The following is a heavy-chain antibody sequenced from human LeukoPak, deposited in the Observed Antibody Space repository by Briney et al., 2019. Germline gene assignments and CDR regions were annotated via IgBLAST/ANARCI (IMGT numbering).Heavy chain of an antibody. CDR1: GYSFTRYW. CDR2: IDPSDSYT. V-gene: IGHV5-10-1*01. CDR3: AGSMITFGGVIVDY. D-gene: IGHD3-16*02. Sequence: GESLKISCKGSGYSFTRYWISWVRPMPGKGLEWMGRIDPSDSYTNYSPSFQGHVTISADKSISTAYLQWSSLKASDTAMYYCAGSMITFGGVIVDYWGQGTLVTVSS. J-gene: IGHJ4*02.